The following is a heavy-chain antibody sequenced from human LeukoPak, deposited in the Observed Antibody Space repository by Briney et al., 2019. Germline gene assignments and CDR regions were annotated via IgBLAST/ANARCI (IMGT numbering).Heavy chain of an antibody. J-gene: IGHJ3*02. CDR2: IYPGDSDT. CDR1: GYSFTSYW. CDR3: ARPLRTYYDILTGYSPDAFDI. Sequence: GESLKISCKGSGYSFTSYWIGWVRQMPGKGLEWIGIIYPGDSDTRYSPSFQGQVTISADKSISTAYLQWSSLKASDTAMYYCARPLRTYYDILTGYSPDAFDIWGQGTMVTVSS. D-gene: IGHD3-9*01. V-gene: IGHV5-51*01.